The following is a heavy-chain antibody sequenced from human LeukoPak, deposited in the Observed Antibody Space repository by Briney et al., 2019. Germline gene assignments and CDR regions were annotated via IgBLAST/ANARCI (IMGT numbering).Heavy chain of an antibody. D-gene: IGHD5-12*01. J-gene: IGHJ4*02. CDR2: ISGSGGST. Sequence: GGSLRLSCAASGFTFSSYAMSWVRQAPGKGLEGGSAISGSGGSTYYADSVKGRFTISRDNSKNTLYLQMNSLRAEDTAVYYCAKETRGYSGHGGVRFDYWGQGTLVTVSS. CDR3: AKETRGYSGHGGVRFDY. V-gene: IGHV3-23*01. CDR1: GFTFSSYA.